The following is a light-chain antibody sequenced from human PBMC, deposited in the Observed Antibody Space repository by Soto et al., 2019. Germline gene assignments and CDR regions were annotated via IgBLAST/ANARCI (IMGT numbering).Light chain of an antibody. CDR1: SSNIGSNT. Sequence: QPVLTQPPSASGTPGQRVTISCSGSSSNIGSNTVNWYQQLPGTAPKLLIYSNNQRPSGVPDRFSGSKSGTSASLAISGLHSEDEADYYCAAWDDSLNGQVVFGGGTKLTVL. CDR3: AAWDDSLNGQVV. V-gene: IGLV1-44*01. J-gene: IGLJ2*01. CDR2: SNN.